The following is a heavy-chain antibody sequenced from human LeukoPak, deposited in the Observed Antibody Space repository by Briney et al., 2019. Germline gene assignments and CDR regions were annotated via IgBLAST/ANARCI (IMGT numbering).Heavy chain of an antibody. D-gene: IGHD6-19*01. J-gene: IGHJ5*02. CDR3: AREVAVAGRGWFDP. CDR2: IYTSGST. CDR1: GGSISSGGYY. Sequence: SQTLSLTCTVSGGSISSGGYYWSWIRQPPGKGLEWIGRIYTSGSTNYNPSLKSRVTMSVDTSKNQFSLKLSSVTAADTAVYYCAREVAVAGRGWFDPWGQGTLVTVSS. V-gene: IGHV4-61*02.